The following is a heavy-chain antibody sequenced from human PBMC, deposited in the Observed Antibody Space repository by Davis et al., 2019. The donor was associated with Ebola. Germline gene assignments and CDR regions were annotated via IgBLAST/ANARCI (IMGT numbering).Heavy chain of an antibody. J-gene: IGHJ6*02. V-gene: IGHV3-7*03. CDR3: ARGSRNMDV. CDR1: GFTFSNYW. CDR2: IKEDGSKE. Sequence: GESLKISCAASGFTFSNYWMSWARQAPGKGLECVAHIKEDGSKEFYVDSVKGRFTISRDNAKDSLYLQMNSLRAEDTAVYYCARGSRNMDVWGQGTTVTVSS.